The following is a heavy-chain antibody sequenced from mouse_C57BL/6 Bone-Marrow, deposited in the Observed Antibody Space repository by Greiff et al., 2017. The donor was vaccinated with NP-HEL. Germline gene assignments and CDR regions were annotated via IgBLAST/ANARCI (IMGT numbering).Heavy chain of an antibody. Sequence: QVQLKESGPGLVQPSQSLSITCTVSGFSLTSYGVHWVRQSPGKGLEWLGVIWSGGSTDYNAAFISRLSISKDNSKSQVFFKMNSRQADDTAVDYCASMVGTSSLFDYWGQGTTLTVSA. CDR1: GFSLTSYG. D-gene: IGHD2-2*01. CDR2: IWSGGST. CDR3: ASMVGTSSLFDY. J-gene: IGHJ2*01. V-gene: IGHV2-2*01.